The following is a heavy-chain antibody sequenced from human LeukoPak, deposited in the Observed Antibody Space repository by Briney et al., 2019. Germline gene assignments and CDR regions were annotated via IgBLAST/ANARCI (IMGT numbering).Heavy chain of an antibody. CDR1: GGSVSSGNYY. CDR2: IYYSGST. CDR3: ARDPSGYFNY. D-gene: IGHD3-22*01. J-gene: IGHJ4*02. V-gene: IGHV4-61*01. Sequence: SETLSLTCTVSGGSVSSGNYYWSWIRQPPGKGLAWIGYIYYSGSTNYNPSLKSRVTISVDTSKNQFSLRLSSVTAADTAVYYCARDPSGYFNYWGQGTLATVSS.